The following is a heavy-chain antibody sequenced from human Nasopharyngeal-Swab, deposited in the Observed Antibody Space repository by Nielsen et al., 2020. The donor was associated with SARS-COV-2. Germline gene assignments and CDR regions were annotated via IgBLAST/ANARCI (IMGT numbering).Heavy chain of an antibody. CDR3: ASGGAGGVIVTYYFDY. D-gene: IGHD3-16*02. Sequence: WVRQAPGQRLEWVGWNNAGNGNTKYSQKFQGRVTITRDTSASTAYMELSSLRSEDTAVYYCASGGAGGVIVTYYFDYWGQGTLVTVSS. CDR2: NNAGNGNT. J-gene: IGHJ4*02. V-gene: IGHV1-3*01.